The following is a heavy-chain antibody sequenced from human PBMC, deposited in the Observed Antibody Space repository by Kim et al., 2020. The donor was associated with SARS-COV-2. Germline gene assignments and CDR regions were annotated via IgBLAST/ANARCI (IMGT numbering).Heavy chain of an antibody. CDR2: INPNSGGT. CDR3: ARARLALLDSSGWYYHY. J-gene: IGHJ4*02. CDR1: GYTFTGYY. V-gene: IGHV1-2*06. Sequence: ASVKVSCKASGYTFTGYYMHWVRQAPGQGLEWMGRINPNSGGTNYAQKFQGRVTMTRDTSISTAYMELSRLRSDDTAVYYCARARLALLDSSGWYYHYWGQGTLVTVSS. D-gene: IGHD6-19*01.